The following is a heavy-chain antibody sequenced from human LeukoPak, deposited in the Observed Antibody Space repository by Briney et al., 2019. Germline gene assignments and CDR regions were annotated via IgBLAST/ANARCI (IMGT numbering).Heavy chain of an antibody. CDR2: IYPGDSDT. D-gene: IGHD3-22*01. CDR3: ASTGSGYYVDAFDY. CDR1: GYRFTSYW. J-gene: IGHJ4*02. V-gene: IGHV5-51*01. Sequence: HGESLQISCKGSGYRFTSYWIGWVRQMPGKGLEWMGIIYPGDSDTIYGPSFQGQVTISADKSISTAYLQWSSLKASDTAIYYCASTGSGYYVDAFDYWGQGTLVTVSS.